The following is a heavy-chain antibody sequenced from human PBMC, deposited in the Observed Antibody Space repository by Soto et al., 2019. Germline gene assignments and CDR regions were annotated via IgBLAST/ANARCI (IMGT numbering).Heavy chain of an antibody. J-gene: IGHJ5*02. Sequence: ASVKVSCKASGYSFTNNDVSWVRQATGQGIDWMGWMNPGSGDTGYAQKFQGRVTMTRDISIATAYMELSSLRSDDTAIYYCARMETFGSLNWFDPWGQGTLVTVS. V-gene: IGHV1-8*01. CDR3: ARMETFGSLNWFDP. CDR1: GYSFTNND. CDR2: MNPGSGDT. D-gene: IGHD3-16*01.